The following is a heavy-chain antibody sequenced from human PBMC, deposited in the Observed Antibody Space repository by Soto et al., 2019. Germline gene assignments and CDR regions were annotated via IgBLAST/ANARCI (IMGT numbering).Heavy chain of an antibody. Sequence: GVSLRLSCAASGFTFSSYGMHWVLQAPGKGLEWVAVISYDGSNKYYADSVKGLFTISRDNSKNTLYLQMNSLRAEDTAVYYCAKDSSYYDFWSGNQNAFDIWGQGTMVTVSS. D-gene: IGHD3-3*01. V-gene: IGHV3-30*18. CDR2: ISYDGSNK. CDR1: GFTFSSYG. J-gene: IGHJ3*02. CDR3: AKDSSYYDFWSGNQNAFDI.